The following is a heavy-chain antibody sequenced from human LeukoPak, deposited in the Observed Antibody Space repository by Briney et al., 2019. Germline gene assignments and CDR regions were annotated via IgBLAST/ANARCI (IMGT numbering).Heavy chain of an antibody. CDR1: GGSISSYY. CDR2: IYTSGST. D-gene: IGHD3-10*01. Sequence: SETLSLTCTVSGGSISSYYWSWIRQPAGKGLEWIGRIYTSGSTNYNPSLKSRVTISVDTSKNQFSLKLSSVTAADTAVYYCARGASPYGSGSSSIAVAGSPGYYGMDVWGQGTTVTVSS. V-gene: IGHV4-4*07. CDR3: ARGASPYGSGSSSIAVAGSPGYYGMDV. J-gene: IGHJ6*02.